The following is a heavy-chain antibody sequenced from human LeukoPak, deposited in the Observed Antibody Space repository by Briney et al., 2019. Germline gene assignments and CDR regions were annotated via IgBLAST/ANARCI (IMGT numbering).Heavy chain of an antibody. V-gene: IGHV4-34*01. CDR1: GGSFSGYY. CDR3: ARGYYYGSGPFDY. CDR2: INHSGST. J-gene: IGHJ4*02. D-gene: IGHD3-10*01. Sequence: PATLSLSCAVYGGSFSGYYWSWIRQPPGKGLEWIGEINHSGSTNYNPSHKSRVTISVDTSKNQFSLKLSSVTAADTAVYYCARGYYYGSGPFDYWGQGTLVTVSS.